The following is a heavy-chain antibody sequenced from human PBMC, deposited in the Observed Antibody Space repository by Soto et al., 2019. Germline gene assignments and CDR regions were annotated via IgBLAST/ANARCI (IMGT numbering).Heavy chain of an antibody. D-gene: IGHD6-13*01. V-gene: IGHV3-23*01. CDR3: AKDNGYSSSWFEFDY. J-gene: IGHJ4*02. CDR1: GFTFSSYA. Sequence: EVQLLESGGGLVQPGGSLRLSCAASGFTFSSYAMSWVRQAPGKGLEWVSAISGSGGSTYYADSVKGWFTISSDNSKNTLYLQMNSLRAEDTAVYYCAKDNGYSSSWFEFDYWGQGTLVTVSS. CDR2: ISGSGGST.